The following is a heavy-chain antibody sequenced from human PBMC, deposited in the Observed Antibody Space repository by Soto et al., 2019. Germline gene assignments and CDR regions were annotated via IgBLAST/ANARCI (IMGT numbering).Heavy chain of an antibody. D-gene: IGHD3-16*01. Sequence: GGSLRLSCAASGLTFNNYAMSWVRQAPGKGLEWVSAIIGSGGSTYYADSVKGRFTISRDNSKNTLYLQMNSLRVEDTAVYYCAKDRVESGLGEIDYWGQGTLVTVSS. V-gene: IGHV3-23*01. CDR3: AKDRVESGLGEIDY. CDR1: GLTFNNYA. J-gene: IGHJ4*02. CDR2: IIGSGGST.